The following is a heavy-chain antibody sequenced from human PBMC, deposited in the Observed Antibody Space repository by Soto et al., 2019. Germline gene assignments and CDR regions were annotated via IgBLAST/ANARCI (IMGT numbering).Heavy chain of an antibody. Sequence: PSETLSLTCTVSGGSISSSSYYWGWIRQPPGKGLEWIGSIYYSGSTYYNPSLKSRVTISVDTSKNQFSMKLSSVTAADTAVYYCARKDRIAAAFSWFDPWGQGTLVTVSS. V-gene: IGHV4-39*01. CDR3: ARKDRIAAAFSWFDP. CDR2: IYYSGST. CDR1: GGSISSSSYY. J-gene: IGHJ5*02. D-gene: IGHD6-13*01.